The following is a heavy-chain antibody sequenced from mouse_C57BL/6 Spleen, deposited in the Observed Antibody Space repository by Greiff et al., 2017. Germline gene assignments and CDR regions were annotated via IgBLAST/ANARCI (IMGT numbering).Heavy chain of an antibody. CDR1: GYTFTDYY. J-gene: IGHJ1*03. CDR3: ARSGGSSYEGYFDV. D-gene: IGHD1-1*01. Sequence: VKLVESGAELVRPGASVKLSCKASGYTFTDYYINWVKQRPGQGLEWIARIYPGSGNTYYNEKFKGKATLTAEKSSSTAYMQLSSLTSEDSAVYFCARSGGSSYEGYFDVWGTGTTVTVSS. CDR2: IYPGSGNT. V-gene: IGHV1-76*01.